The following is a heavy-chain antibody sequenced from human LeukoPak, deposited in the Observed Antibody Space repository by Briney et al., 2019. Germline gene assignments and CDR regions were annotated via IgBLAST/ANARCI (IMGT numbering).Heavy chain of an antibody. CDR2: ISGSGGST. V-gene: IGHV3-23*01. CDR1: GFTFSSYA. D-gene: IGHD3-22*01. CDR3: XXXXXXXXSSGYLPFFDY. Sequence: GGSLRLSCAASGFTFSSYAMSWVRQAPGKGLEWVSAISGSGGSTYYADSVKGRFTISRDNSKNSLYLQMNSLRTEDTALYYXXXXXXXXXSSGYLPFFDYWGQGTLVTVSS. J-gene: IGHJ4*02.